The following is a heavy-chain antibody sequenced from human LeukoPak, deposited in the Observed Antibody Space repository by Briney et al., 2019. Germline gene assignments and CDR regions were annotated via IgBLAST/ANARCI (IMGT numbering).Heavy chain of an antibody. J-gene: IGHJ4*02. CDR3: AKDPHSSGWTKYFDY. D-gene: IGHD6-19*01. CDR2: ISLNSGSI. CDR1: RFTFDDYA. Sequence: GGSLRLSCAASRFTFDDYAMHWVRQAPGEGLGWVSGISLNSGSICYADSVKGGFTISRDNSKNSLYLQMNSLRAEDTALYYCAKDPHSSGWTKYFDYWGQGTLVTVSS. V-gene: IGHV3-9*01.